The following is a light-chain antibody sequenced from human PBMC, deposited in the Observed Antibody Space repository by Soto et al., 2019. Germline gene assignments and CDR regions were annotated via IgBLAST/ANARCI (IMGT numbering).Light chain of an antibody. V-gene: IGKV1-5*03. CDR1: QSIDKW. J-gene: IGKJ2*01. CDR3: QQYYSLFT. CDR2: KAS. Sequence: DIQMTQSPSTLSTSRGDRVTITCRASQSIDKWLAWYQQKPGKAPKLLISKASSLESGVPSRFSGSGSGTEFTLTISSLQPNDFATYYCQQYYSLFTFGQGTKLEIK.